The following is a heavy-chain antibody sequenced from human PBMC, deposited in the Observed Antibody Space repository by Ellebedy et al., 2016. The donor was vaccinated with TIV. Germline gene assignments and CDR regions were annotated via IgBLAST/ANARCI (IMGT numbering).Heavy chain of an antibody. CDR1: GGSFSGYY. V-gene: IGHV4-34*01. J-gene: IGHJ6*02. D-gene: IGHD3-10*01. CDR2: INHSGST. Sequence: MPSETLSLTCAVYGGSFSGYYWSWIRQPPGKGLEWIGEINHSGSTNYNPSLKSRVTISVDTSKNQFSLKLSSVTAADTAVYYCARKRFGGYYYGSGTKGLSYGMDVWGQGTTVTVSS. CDR3: ARKRFGGYYYGSGTKGLSYGMDV.